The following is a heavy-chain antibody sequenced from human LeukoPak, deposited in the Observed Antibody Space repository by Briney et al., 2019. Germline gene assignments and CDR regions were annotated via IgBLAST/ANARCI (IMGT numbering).Heavy chain of an antibody. Sequence: SETLSLTCTVSGGSVSSGGYYWSWVRQHPGKGLEWIGYIYYSGSTYYNPSLKSRVTISLDTSKNHFSLTLSSVTAADTAVYFCASALYYFYMDVWGKGTTVTVSS. CDR1: GGSVSSGGYY. CDR3: ASALYYFYMDV. CDR2: IYYSGST. V-gene: IGHV4-31*03. J-gene: IGHJ6*03.